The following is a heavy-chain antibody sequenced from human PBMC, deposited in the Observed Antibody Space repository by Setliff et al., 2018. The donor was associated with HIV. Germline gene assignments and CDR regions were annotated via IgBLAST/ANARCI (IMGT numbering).Heavy chain of an antibody. CDR1: GFTFSNYW. CDR3: VREETYAADRFDS. D-gene: IGHD2-2*01. CDR2: IKQDGSVK. J-gene: IGHJ4*02. V-gene: IGHV3-7*01. Sequence: PGGSLRLSCAASGFTFSNYWMNWVRQAPGKGLEWVANIKQDGSVKKYAASVKGRFTISRDNAKNSLFLQMDSLSAGDTAVYYCVREETYAADRFDSWGQGTLVTVSS.